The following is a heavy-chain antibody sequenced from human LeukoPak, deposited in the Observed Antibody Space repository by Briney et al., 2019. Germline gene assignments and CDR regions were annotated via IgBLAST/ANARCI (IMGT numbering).Heavy chain of an antibody. Sequence: PGGSLRLSCAASGFTFSSYVMHWVRQAPGKGLEWVAVISYDGSNKYYADSVKGRFTISRDNAKNSLYLQMNSLRAEDSAVYYCARGGHWGFEIVSYFDYWGQGTLVTVSS. CDR3: ARGGHWGFEIVSYFDY. D-gene: IGHD7-27*01. J-gene: IGHJ4*02. CDR2: ISYDGSNK. V-gene: IGHV3-30*04. CDR1: GFTFSSYV.